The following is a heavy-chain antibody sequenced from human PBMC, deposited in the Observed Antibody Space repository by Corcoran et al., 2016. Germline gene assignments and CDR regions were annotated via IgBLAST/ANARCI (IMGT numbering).Heavy chain of an antibody. CDR1: GYTFTSYY. CDR2: INPSGGST. D-gene: IGHD3-3*01. CDR3: ARDSELEALGE. J-gene: IGHJ4*02. V-gene: IGHV1-46*01. Sequence: QVQLVQSGAEVKKPGASVKVSCKASGYTFTSYYMHWVRQAPGQGLEWMGIINPSGGSTSYAQKFQGRVTMTRDTSTSTVYMELSSLGSEDTAVYYCARDSELEALGEWGQGTLVTVSS.